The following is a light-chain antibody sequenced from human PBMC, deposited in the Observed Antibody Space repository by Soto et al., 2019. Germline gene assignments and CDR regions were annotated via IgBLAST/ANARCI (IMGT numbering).Light chain of an antibody. V-gene: IGLV2-23*02. CDR1: SSDVGSYKL. J-gene: IGLJ1*01. Sequence: QSVLTQPASVSGSPGQSITISCTGTSSDVGSYKLVSWYQQHPGKAPKLMIYEVSKLPSGVSNRFSGSKSGNTASLTISGLQAEDEAEYYCCSYAGSSTYVFGTGTKLTVL. CDR2: EVS. CDR3: CSYAGSSTYV.